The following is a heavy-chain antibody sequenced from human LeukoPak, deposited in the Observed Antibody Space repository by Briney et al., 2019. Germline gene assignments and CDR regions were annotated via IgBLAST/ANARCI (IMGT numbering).Heavy chain of an antibody. Sequence: ASVKDSCKASGYTFTSYDINWVRQATGQGLEWMGWMNPNSGNTGYAQKFQGRVTITRNTSISTAYMELSSLRSEDTAVYYCARGGSYDLIAFDIWGQGTMVTVSS. J-gene: IGHJ3*02. V-gene: IGHV1-8*03. CDR2: MNPNSGNT. D-gene: IGHD1-26*01. CDR3: ARGGSYDLIAFDI. CDR1: GYTFTSYD.